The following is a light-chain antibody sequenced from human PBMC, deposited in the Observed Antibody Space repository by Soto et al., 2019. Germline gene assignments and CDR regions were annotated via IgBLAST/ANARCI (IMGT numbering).Light chain of an antibody. CDR3: SSYTSTTTQVV. Sequence: QSALTQPASVSGSPGQSITISCTGTSSDVGGYNYVSWYQQHPGKAPKLIIYEVSDRPSEVSNRFSGSKSGNTASLTISGHQAEDEADYYCSSYTSTTTQVVFGGGTKLTVL. CDR2: EVS. J-gene: IGLJ2*01. V-gene: IGLV2-14*01. CDR1: SSDVGGYNY.